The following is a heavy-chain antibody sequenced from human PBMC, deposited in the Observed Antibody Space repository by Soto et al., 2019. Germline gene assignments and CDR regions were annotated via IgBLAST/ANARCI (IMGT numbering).Heavy chain of an antibody. D-gene: IGHD6-13*01. CDR2: IIPIFGTA. CDR1: GGTFSSYA. V-gene: IGHV1-69*13. J-gene: IGHJ5*02. Sequence: GASVKVSCKASGGTFSSYAISWVRQAPGQGLEWVGGIIPIFGTANYAQKFQGRVTITADESTSTAYMELSSLRSEDTAVYYCARDIGSSWAYNWFDPWGQGTLVTVSS. CDR3: ARDIGSSWAYNWFDP.